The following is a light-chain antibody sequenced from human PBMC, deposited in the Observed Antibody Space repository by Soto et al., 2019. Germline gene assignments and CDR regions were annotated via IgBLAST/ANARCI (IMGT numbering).Light chain of an antibody. CDR1: QTISSW. Sequence: DIKMNQSPSTLSGSVGDRVTITCRASQTISSWLAWYQQKPGKAPKLLIYKASTLKSGVPSRFSGSGSGTEFTLTISSLQPDDFATYYCLQYTSYPWTFGQGTKVNIK. CDR3: LQYTSYPWT. CDR2: KAS. V-gene: IGKV1-5*03. J-gene: IGKJ1*01.